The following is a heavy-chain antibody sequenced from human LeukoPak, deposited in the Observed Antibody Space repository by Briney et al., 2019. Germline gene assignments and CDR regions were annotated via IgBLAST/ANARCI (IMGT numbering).Heavy chain of an antibody. CDR3: ARAGTSGSYFY. Sequence: SETLSLTCTVSGGSISSYYWSWIRQPPGKGLEWIGYIYYSGSTNYNPSLKSRVTISVDTSKNQFSLKLSSVTAADTAVYYCARAGTSGSYFYWGQGTLVTVSS. D-gene: IGHD1-26*01. V-gene: IGHV4-59*01. CDR2: IYYSGST. J-gene: IGHJ4*02. CDR1: GGSISSYY.